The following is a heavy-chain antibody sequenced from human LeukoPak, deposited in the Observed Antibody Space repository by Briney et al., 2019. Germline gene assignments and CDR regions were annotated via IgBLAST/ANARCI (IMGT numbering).Heavy chain of an antibody. J-gene: IGHJ6*02. CDR1: GFTFSNYW. D-gene: IGHD3-22*01. CDR3: AKALPRITMIVVVISPGYYGMDV. Sequence: GGSLRLSCAASGFTFSNYWMSWVRQAPGKGLEWVSAISGSGGSTYYADSVKGRFTISRDNSKNTLYLQMNSLRAEDTAVYYCAKALPRITMIVVVISPGYYGMDVWGQGTTVTVSS. CDR2: ISGSGGST. V-gene: IGHV3-23*01.